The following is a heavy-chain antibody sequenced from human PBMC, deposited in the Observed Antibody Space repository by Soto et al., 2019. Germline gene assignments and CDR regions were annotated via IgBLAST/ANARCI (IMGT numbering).Heavy chain of an antibody. J-gene: IGHJ3*01. CDR3: AKNRDYDYDAFDV. Sequence: GGSMRLSCAGSGFTFNRNAMSWVRQAPGKGLEWVSGITGNSAFTYYADSVKGRFIISRDNSKNTLYLQINTLRVEDTAVYYCAKNRDYDYDAFDVWGQGTVVTVSS. D-gene: IGHD3-16*01. CDR2: ITGNSAFT. CDR1: GFTFNRNA. V-gene: IGHV3-23*01.